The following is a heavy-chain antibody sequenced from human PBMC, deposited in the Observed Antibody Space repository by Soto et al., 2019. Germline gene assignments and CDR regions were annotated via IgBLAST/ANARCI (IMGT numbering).Heavy chain of an antibody. CDR3: ARGGYSGYDSTYFYYYMDV. D-gene: IGHD5-12*01. V-gene: IGHV1-69*02. CDR1: GGTFSSYT. J-gene: IGHJ6*03. CDR2: IIPILGIA. Sequence: QVQLVQSGAEVKKPGSSVKVSCKASGGTFSSYTISWVRQAPGQGLEWMGRIIPILGIANYAQKFQGRVTITADESTSTAYMELSSLRSEDTAVYYCARGGYSGYDSTYFYYYMDVWGKGTTVTVSS.